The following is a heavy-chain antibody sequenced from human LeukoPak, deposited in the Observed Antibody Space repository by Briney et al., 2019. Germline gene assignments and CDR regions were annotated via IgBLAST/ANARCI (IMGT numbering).Heavy chain of an antibody. V-gene: IGHV1-18*04. Sequence: ASVKVSCKASGYTFTSYGISWVRQAPGQGLEWMGWISAYNGNTNYAQKLQGRVTMTTDTSTSTAYMELRSLRSDDTAVYYCARVTSGRSGWFALNAFDIWGQGTMVTVSS. CDR3: ARVTSGRSGWFALNAFDI. CDR1: GYTFTSYG. J-gene: IGHJ3*02. CDR2: ISAYNGNT. D-gene: IGHD6-19*01.